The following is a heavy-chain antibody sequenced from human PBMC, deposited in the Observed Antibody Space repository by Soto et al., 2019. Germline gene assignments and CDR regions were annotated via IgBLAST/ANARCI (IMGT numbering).Heavy chain of an antibody. Sequence: QVQLQESGPGLVKPSQTLSLTCTVSGGSISSGGYYWSWIRQHPGKGLEWIGYIYYSGSTYYNPALKIRVTISVDTSKNQFPLKRSSVTAADTAVYYCARVGGINWFDPWGQGTLVTVSS. CDR1: GGSISSGGYY. CDR3: ARVGGINWFDP. V-gene: IGHV4-31*03. D-gene: IGHD1-20*01. CDR2: IYYSGST. J-gene: IGHJ5*02.